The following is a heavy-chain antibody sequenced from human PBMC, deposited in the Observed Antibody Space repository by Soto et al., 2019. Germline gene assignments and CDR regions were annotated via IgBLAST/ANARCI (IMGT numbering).Heavy chain of an antibody. Sequence: SETLSLTCSVSGGSISSGGYYWSWIRQHPGKGLEWIGYIYYSGSTYYNPSLKSRVTISVKTSKNQFSLKLSPVTAADTAVYYCARGRTYYGPWGQGTLVTVSS. D-gene: IGHD3-10*01. V-gene: IGHV4-31*02. J-gene: IGHJ5*02. CDR2: IYYSGST. CDR3: ARGRTYYGP. CDR1: GGSISSGGYY.